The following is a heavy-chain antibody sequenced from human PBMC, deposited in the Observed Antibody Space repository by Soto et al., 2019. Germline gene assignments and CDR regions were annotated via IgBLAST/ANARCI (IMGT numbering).Heavy chain of an antibody. CDR2: IIPIFGTA. V-gene: IGHV1-69*13. J-gene: IGHJ5*02. CDR3: ARSPQWAYNWFDP. D-gene: IGHD2-8*01. CDR1: GGTFSSYA. Sequence: SVKFSCKASGGTFSSYAISWVRQAPGQGLEWMGGIIPIFGTANYAQKFQGRVTITADESTSTAYMELSSLRSEDTAVYYCARSPQWAYNWFDPWGQGTLVTVSS.